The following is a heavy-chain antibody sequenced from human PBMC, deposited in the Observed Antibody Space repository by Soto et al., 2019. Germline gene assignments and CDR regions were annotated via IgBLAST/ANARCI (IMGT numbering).Heavy chain of an antibody. CDR3: ASHRLSEICGEAFDI. CDR1: GYTFTNHG. D-gene: IGHD2-21*01. V-gene: IGHV1-18*04. CDR2: INTYNANT. J-gene: IGHJ3*02. Sequence: QVQLVKSGTEVKKPGASVKVSCKTSGYTFTNHGINWVRQAPGQGLEWMGWINTYNANTNYAQKLQGRVTMTTDTSTTTGHLERRNLTSDAKAVYYCASHRLSEICGEAFDIWDQGTVVILSA.